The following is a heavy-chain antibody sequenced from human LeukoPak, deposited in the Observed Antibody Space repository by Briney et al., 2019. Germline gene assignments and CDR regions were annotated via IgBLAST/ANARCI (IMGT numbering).Heavy chain of an antibody. CDR2: ISYDGSNK. J-gene: IGHJ6*02. V-gene: IGHV3-30-3*01. D-gene: IGHD3-10*01. CDR3: AKDIAMVRGVITSYYYGMDV. Sequence: GGSLRLSCAASGFTFSSYAMHWVRQAPGKGLEWVAVISYDGSNKYYADSVKGRFTISRDNSKNSLYLQMNSLRTEDTALYYCAKDIAMVRGVITSYYYGMDVWGQGTTVTVSS. CDR1: GFTFSSYA.